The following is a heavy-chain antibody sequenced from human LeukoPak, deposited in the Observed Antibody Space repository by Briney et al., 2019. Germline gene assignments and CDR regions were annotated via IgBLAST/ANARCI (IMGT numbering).Heavy chain of an antibody. CDR2: ISSSSSTI. V-gene: IGHV3-48*01. D-gene: IGHD2-8*01. CDR1: GLTFSSYS. Sequence: GGSRRLSWEASGLTFSSYSMNWVRKAPGKGLEWVSYISSSSSTIYYADSVKGRFTISRDNAKNSLYLQMNSLRAEDTAVYYCARGLYDYWGQGTLVTVSS. CDR3: ARGLYDY. J-gene: IGHJ4*02.